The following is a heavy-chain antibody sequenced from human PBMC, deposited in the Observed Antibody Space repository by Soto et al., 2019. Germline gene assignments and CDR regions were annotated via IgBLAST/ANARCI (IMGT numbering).Heavy chain of an antibody. V-gene: IGHV4-59*08. D-gene: IGHD3-9*01. Sequence: TSETLSLTCTVSGGSISSYYWSWIRQPPGKGLEWIGYIYYSGSTNYNPSLKSRVTISVDTSKNQFSLKLSSVTAADTAVYYCARHLRYYDILTGDAHYYYYYGMDVWGQGTTVTVSS. CDR1: GGSISSYY. CDR2: IYYSGST. CDR3: ARHLRYYDILTGDAHYYYYYGMDV. J-gene: IGHJ6*02.